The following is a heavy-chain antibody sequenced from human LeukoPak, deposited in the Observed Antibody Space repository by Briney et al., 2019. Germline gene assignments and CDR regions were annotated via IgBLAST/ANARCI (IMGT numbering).Heavy chain of an antibody. Sequence: GGSLRLSCVASGFTFNNHAMTWVRQAPGKGLEWVSATSAHGLDTFYAPSVKGRFTISRDNSQNTLYLQIDSLRAEDTAIYYCAKDVWWSVSWGQGTLVTVSS. J-gene: IGHJ5*02. CDR1: GFTFNNHA. V-gene: IGHV3-23*01. D-gene: IGHD2-8*02. CDR3: AKDVWWSVS. CDR2: TSAHGLDT.